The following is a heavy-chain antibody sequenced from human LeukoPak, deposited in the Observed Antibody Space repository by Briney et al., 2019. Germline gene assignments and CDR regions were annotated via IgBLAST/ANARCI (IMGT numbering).Heavy chain of an antibody. J-gene: IGHJ3*02. CDR2: IYYSGST. CDR3: ARLSSGSRSDAFDI. V-gene: IGHV4-59*01. CDR1: GGSISSYY. D-gene: IGHD3-22*01. Sequence: SETLSLTCTVSGGSISSYYWSWIRQPPGKGLEWIGYIYYSGSTNYNPSLKSRVTISVDTSKNQFSLKLSSVTAADTAVYYCARLSSGSRSDAFDIWGQGTMVTVSS.